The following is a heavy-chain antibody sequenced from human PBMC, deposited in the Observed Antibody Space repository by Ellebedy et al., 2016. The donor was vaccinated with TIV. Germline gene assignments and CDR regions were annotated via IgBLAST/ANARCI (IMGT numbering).Heavy chain of an antibody. CDR1: GFTFSNYN. V-gene: IGHV3-30*03. CDR3: ARDPGDYYLDF. CDR2: ISYDGRNK. J-gene: IGHJ4*02. D-gene: IGHD4-17*01. Sequence: GESLKISCAASGFTFSNYNMNWVRQAPGKGLEWVAVISYDGRNKYYADSVKGRFTISRDNSKNTLYLQMNSLRAEDTAVYYCARDPGDYYLDFWGQGTLVTVSS.